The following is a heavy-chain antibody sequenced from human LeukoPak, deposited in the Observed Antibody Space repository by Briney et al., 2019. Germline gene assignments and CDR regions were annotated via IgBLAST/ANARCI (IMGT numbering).Heavy chain of an antibody. J-gene: IGHJ4*02. V-gene: IGHV4-61*02. CDR3: ARADYYFDY. Sequence: SQTLSLTCTVSGGSISSGSYYWSWIRQPAGKGLEWIGRIYTSGSTNYNPSLKSRVTISVDTSKNQFSLKLSSVTAADTAVYYCARADYYFDYWGQGTLVTVSS. CDR2: IYTSGST. CDR1: GGSISSGSYY.